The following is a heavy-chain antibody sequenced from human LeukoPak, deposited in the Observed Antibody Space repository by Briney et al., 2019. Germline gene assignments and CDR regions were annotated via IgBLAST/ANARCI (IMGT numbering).Heavy chain of an antibody. D-gene: IGHD5-12*01. CDR2: INAGNGNT. J-gene: IGHJ4*02. CDR1: GYTFTDYF. CDR3: ARVWLRKYYFDN. V-gene: IGHV1/OR15-3*01. Sequence: ASVKVSCKASGYTFTDYFMNWMRQAPGQRLEWMGWINAGNGNTKYSQKLQGRVTITRDTSSSTAYMQLSSLRSEDTAVYYCARVWLRKYYFDNWGQGTLVTVSS.